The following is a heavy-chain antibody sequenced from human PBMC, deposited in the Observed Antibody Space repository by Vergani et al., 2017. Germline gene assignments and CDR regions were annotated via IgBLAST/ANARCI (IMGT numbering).Heavy chain of an antibody. D-gene: IGHD4-17*01. Sequence: EVQLVESGGGLVQPGGSLRLSCAASGFTVSSNYMSWVRQAPGKGLEWVSVIYSGGSTYYADSVKGRYTISIDNSKNTLYLQMNSLRAEDTAVYYCARECSRTDYGDYYFDYWGQGTLVTVSS. CDR3: ARECSRTDYGDYYFDY. CDR1: GFTVSSNY. V-gene: IGHV3-66*02. J-gene: IGHJ4*02. CDR2: IYSGGST.